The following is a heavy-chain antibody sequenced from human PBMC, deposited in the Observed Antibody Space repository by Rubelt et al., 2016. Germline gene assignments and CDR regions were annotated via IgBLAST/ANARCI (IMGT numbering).Heavy chain of an antibody. CDR2: LIAYNGNT. D-gene: IGHD4-11*01. V-gene: IGHV1-18*01. Sequence: VQLVQSGAEVKKPGASVKVSCKASGYTFTSYGISWVRQAPGQGLEWMGWLIAYNGNTNYDQKLQGRVTMTTDTSTSTAYMELRSLRSDDTAVYYGARAYTLYDAFDIWGQGTMVTVSS. CDR3: ARAYTLYDAFDI. CDR1: GYTFTSYG. J-gene: IGHJ3*02.